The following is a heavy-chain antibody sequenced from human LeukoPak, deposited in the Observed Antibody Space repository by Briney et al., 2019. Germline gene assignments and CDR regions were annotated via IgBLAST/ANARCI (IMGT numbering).Heavy chain of an antibody. CDR1: GFTFSSYA. J-gene: IGHJ6*04. D-gene: IGHD3-10*01. V-gene: IGHV3-30*04. CDR3: ARPVGELEDYHYYGMDV. Sequence: GGSLRLSCAASGFTFSSYAMHWVRQAPGKGLEWVAVISYDGSNKYYADSVKGRFTISRDNSKNTLYLQMNSLRAEDTAVYYCARPVGELEDYHYYGMDVWGKGTTVTVSS. CDR2: ISYDGSNK.